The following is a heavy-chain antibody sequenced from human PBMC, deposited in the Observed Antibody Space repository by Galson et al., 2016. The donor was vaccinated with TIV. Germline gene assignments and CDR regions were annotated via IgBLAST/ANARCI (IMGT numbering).Heavy chain of an antibody. Sequence: SLRLSCAASRFSFNTYWMSWLRQAPGKGLEWVASINQGGSEKDYVDSVKGRFTISRDNAQTSLYQQMDSLRAENTAVYYCARMLFYIVGAAAATPTGYFDPWGQGTLVTVSS. CDR2: INQGGSEK. CDR1: RFSFNTYW. V-gene: IGHV3-7*01. D-gene: IGHD2-2*01. J-gene: IGHJ5*02. CDR3: ARMLFYIVGAAAATPTGYFDP.